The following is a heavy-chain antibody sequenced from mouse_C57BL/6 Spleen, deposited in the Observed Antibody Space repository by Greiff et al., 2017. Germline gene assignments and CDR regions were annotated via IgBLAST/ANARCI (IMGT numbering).Heavy chain of an antibody. CDR1: GYTFTSYW. Sequence: QVHVKQPGAELVRPGSSVKLSCKASGYTFTSYWMHWVKQRPIQGLEWIGNIDPSDSETHYNQKFKDKATLTVDKSSSTAYMQLSSLTSEDSAVYYCARDSSGYFDYWGQGTTLTVSS. V-gene: IGHV1-52*01. CDR2: IDPSDSET. D-gene: IGHD3-2*02. J-gene: IGHJ2*01. CDR3: ARDSSGYFDY.